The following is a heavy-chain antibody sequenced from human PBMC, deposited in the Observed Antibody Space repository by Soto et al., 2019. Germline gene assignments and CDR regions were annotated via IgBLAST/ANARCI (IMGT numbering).Heavy chain of an antibody. Sequence: ASVKVSCKASGYTFTSYGIIWVRQAPGQGLEWMGWISAYNGNTNYAQKLQGRVTMTTDTSTSTAYMELRSLRSDDTAVFYCARDRGLVATIKSVFDIWGQGTMVTVS. CDR1: GYTFTSYG. D-gene: IGHD5-12*01. CDR2: ISAYNGNT. V-gene: IGHV1-18*01. J-gene: IGHJ3*02. CDR3: ARDRGLVATIKSVFDI.